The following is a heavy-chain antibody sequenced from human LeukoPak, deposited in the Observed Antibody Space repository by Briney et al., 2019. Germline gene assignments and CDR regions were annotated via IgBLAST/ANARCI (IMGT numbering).Heavy chain of an antibody. CDR1: GYTLTELS. CDR3: ARDRAPSYYYDSSDYSRLFDY. D-gene: IGHD3-22*01. Sequence: ASVKVSCKVSGYTLTELSMHWVRQAPGQGLEWMGWISAYNGNTNYAQKLQGRVTMTTDTSTNTAYMELRSLRSDDTAVYYCARDRAPSYYYDSSDYSRLFDYWGQGTLVTVSS. CDR2: ISAYNGNT. J-gene: IGHJ4*02. V-gene: IGHV1-18*01.